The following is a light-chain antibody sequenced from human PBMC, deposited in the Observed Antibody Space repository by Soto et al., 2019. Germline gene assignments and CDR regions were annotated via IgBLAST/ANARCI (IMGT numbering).Light chain of an antibody. CDR2: DAS. V-gene: IGKV3-11*01. CDR1: QSVSSY. J-gene: IGKJ4*01. CDR3: QRRSNWPPT. Sequence: DIVLTQSPAALSLSPGERATLSCRARQSVSSYLAWYQQKPGQAPMLLLYDASNRDTGIPARFSGSGSGTDVTLTISTLEPEDFAGSYCQRRSNWPPTFGGGTKVEIK.